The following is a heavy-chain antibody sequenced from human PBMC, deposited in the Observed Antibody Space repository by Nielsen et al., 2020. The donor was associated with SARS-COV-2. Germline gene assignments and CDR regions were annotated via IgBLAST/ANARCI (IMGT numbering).Heavy chain of an antibody. J-gene: IGHJ6*02. CDR2: IIPIFGTA. Sequence: SVKVSCKASGGTFSSYAISWVRQAPGQGLEWMGGIIPIFGTANYAQKFQGRVTITADESTSTAYMELSSLRSEDTAVYYCARDLTGVEKTSGWYKYYYGMDVWGQGTTVTVSS. D-gene: IGHD6-19*01. V-gene: IGHV1-69*13. CDR1: GGTFSSYA. CDR3: ARDLTGVEKTSGWYKYYYGMDV.